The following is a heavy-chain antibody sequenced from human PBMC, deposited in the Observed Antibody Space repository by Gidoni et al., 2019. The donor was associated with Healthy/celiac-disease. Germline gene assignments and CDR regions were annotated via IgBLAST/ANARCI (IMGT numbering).Heavy chain of an antibody. Sequence: EVHLVESGGGLVKPGRSLRLSCTASGFTFGDYAMSWFRQATGKGLEWVGFIRSKAYGGTTEYAASVKGRFTISRDDSKSIAYLQMNSLKTEDTAVYYCTRDSHKQWLVRDYYFDYWGQGTLVTVSS. D-gene: IGHD6-19*01. CDR3: TRDSHKQWLVRDYYFDY. J-gene: IGHJ4*02. CDR2: IRSKAYGGTT. V-gene: IGHV3-49*05. CDR1: GFTFGDYA.